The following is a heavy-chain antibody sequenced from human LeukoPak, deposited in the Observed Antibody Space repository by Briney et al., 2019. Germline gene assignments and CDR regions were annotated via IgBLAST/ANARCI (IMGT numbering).Heavy chain of an antibody. CDR3: ARDHSRSPYYYYGMDV. J-gene: IGHJ6*02. CDR2: IYSGGST. CDR1: GFTVSSNY. D-gene: IGHD4-11*01. Sequence: PGGSLRLSCAASGFTVSSNYMSWVRQAPGKGLEWVSVIYSGGSTYYADSVKGRFTISRDNSKNTLYLQMNSLRAEDTAVYYCARDHSRSPYYYYGMDVWGQGTTVTVSS. V-gene: IGHV3-66*01.